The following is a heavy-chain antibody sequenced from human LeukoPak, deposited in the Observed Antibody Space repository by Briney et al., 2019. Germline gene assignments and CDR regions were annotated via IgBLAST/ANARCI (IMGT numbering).Heavy chain of an antibody. CDR3: ARGSDCGSTSCYGLFDY. Sequence: GRSLRLSCAASGFTFSSHGMHWVRQAPGKGLEWVATMTFDGSNKYYADSVKGRFTISRDNSQNTLYLQMNSLRAEDTALYYCARGSDCGSTSCYGLFDYWGQGTLVTVSS. D-gene: IGHD2-2*01. V-gene: IGHV3-33*01. J-gene: IGHJ4*02. CDR2: MTFDGSNK. CDR1: GFTFSSHG.